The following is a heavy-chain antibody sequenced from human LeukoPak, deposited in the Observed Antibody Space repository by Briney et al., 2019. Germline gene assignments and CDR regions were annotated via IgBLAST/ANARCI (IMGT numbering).Heavy chain of an antibody. CDR2: ISWNSGSI. J-gene: IGHJ1*01. CDR1: GFTFDDYA. Sequence: SGGSLRLSCAASGFTFDDYAMHWVRQAPGKGLEWVSGISWNSGSIGYADSVKGRFTISRGNAKNSLYLQMNSLRAEDMALYYCAKDRGSSSKYFQHWGQGTLVTVSS. CDR3: AKDRGSSSKYFQH. V-gene: IGHV3-9*03. D-gene: IGHD6-6*01.